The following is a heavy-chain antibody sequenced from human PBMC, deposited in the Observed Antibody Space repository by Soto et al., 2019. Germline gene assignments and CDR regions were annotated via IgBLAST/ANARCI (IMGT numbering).Heavy chain of an antibody. CDR3: ARGGVSTRTFDY. V-gene: IGHV5-51*01. CDR2: IYPSDSDT. CDR1: GYNFAGYW. D-gene: IGHD3-3*01. J-gene: IGHJ4*02. Sequence: LKSSCKGSGYNFAGYWIAWVRQMPGKGLELMGIIYPSDSDTRYRPSFQGQVTISADKSISSAYLQWSSLRASDTAMYYCARGGVSTRTFDYWGQGPPVTVSS.